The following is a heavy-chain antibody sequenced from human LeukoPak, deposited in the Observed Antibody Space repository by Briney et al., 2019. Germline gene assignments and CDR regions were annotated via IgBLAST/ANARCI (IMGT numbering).Heavy chain of an antibody. J-gene: IGHJ3*02. CDR3: ARELGDGYNLTGGAFDI. V-gene: IGHV1-46*03. D-gene: IGHD5-24*01. CDR1: GYTFTSYY. CDR2: INPSGGST. Sequence: ASVKVSCKASGYTFTSYYMHWVRQAPGQGLEWMGIINPSGGSTSYAQKFQGRVTMTRDTSTSTVYMELSSLRSEDTAVYYFARELGDGYNLTGGAFDIWGQGTMVTVSS.